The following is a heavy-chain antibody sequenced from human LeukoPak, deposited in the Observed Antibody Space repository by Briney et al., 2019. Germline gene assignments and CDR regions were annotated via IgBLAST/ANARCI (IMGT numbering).Heavy chain of an antibody. CDR3: ATSTDGYDSSGYGAFDI. J-gene: IGHJ3*02. V-gene: IGHV1-18*01. Sequence: ASVKVSCKASGYTFSSYGISWVRQAPGQGLEWMGRISGYNGNTNYAQKLQGRVTMTTDTSTSTAYMELRSLRSDDTAVYYCATSTDGYDSSGYGAFDIWGQGTMVTVSS. CDR2: ISGYNGNT. CDR1: GYTFSSYG. D-gene: IGHD3-22*01.